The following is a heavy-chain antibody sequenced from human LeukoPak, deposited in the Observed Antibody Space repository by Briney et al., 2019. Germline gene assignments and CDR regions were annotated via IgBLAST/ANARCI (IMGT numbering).Heavy chain of an antibody. V-gene: IGHV1-18*03. Sequence: ASVKVSCKASGYPFSTYGISWVRQDPGQGLQWMTWISTHNGKTDYAQNFQHRVTVKRDTSTSTVYMELRSLRSDDMAVYFCARDVGTTHFDFWGQGTLVTVSS. D-gene: IGHD5-12*01. CDR2: ISTHNGKT. CDR3: ARDVGTTHFDF. CDR1: GYPFSTYG. J-gene: IGHJ4*02.